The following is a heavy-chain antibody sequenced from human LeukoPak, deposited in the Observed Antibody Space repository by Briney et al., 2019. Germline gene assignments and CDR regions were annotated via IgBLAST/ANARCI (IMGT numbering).Heavy chain of an antibody. J-gene: IGHJ4*02. CDR2: IGKDGSEK. CDR3: TRDIVYLQLEY. V-gene: IGHV3-7*01. CDR1: GFAFTNYW. Sequence: GGSLRLSCAASGFAFTNYWMVWVRQAPGKGLEWVASIGKDGSEKSYVDSVKGRFTISRDNARNSLYPQMSSLRVEDTAVYYCTRDIVYLQLEYWGQGALVTVSS. D-gene: IGHD1-1*01.